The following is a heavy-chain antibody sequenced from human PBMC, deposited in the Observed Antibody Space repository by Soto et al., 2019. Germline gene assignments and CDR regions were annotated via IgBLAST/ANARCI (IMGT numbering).Heavy chain of an antibody. CDR3: ARGTLVQLRVHTLDY. CDR1: GGSFGGYY. Sequence: SETLSLTCAFYGGSFGGYYWSWIRQPPGKGLEWIGEINHSGSTNYNPSLKSRVTISVDTSKNQFSLKLSSVTAADTAVYYCARGTLVQLRVHTLDYWGQGTLVTVSS. J-gene: IGHJ4*02. V-gene: IGHV4-34*01. CDR2: INHSGST. D-gene: IGHD5-12*01.